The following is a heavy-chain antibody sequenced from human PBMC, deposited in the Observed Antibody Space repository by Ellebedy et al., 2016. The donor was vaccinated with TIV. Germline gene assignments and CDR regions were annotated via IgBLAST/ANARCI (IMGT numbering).Heavy chain of an antibody. CDR1: GGTFSSYA. CDR2: IIPILGIA. Sequence: SVKVSXXASGGTFSSYAISWVRQAPGQGLEWMGRIIPILGIANYAQKFQGRVTITADKSTSTAYMELSSLRSEDTAVYYCARDGAVAGTWWFDPWGQGTLVTVSS. J-gene: IGHJ5*02. D-gene: IGHD6-19*01. V-gene: IGHV1-69*04. CDR3: ARDGAVAGTWWFDP.